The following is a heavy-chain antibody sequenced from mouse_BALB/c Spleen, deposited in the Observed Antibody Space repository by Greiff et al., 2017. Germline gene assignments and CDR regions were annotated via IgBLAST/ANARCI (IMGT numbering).Heavy chain of an antibody. Sequence: EVKLQESGPDLVKPSQSLSLTCTVTGYSITSGYSWNWIRQFPGNKLEWMGYIHYSGSTNYNPSLKSRISITRDTSKNQFFLQLNSVTTEDTATYYCARWRYDPDYYAMDYWGQGTSVTVSS. J-gene: IGHJ4*01. CDR3: ARWRYDPDYYAMDY. V-gene: IGHV3-1*02. CDR1: GYSITSGYS. D-gene: IGHD2-14*01. CDR2: IHYSGST.